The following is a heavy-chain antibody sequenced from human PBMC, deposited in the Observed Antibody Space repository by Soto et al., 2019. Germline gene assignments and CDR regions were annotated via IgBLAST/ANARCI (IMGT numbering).Heavy chain of an antibody. Sequence: QVHLVQSGAEVKKPGSSVRVSCKTSGYTFSNYAISWVRQAPGQGLGRMGWINTGSGYTNYAHDRVTMTKDASTYTAYLEVTSLRSDDTAIYYCARDRVYTGGSDADYWGQGTLVTVSS. CDR2: INTGSGYT. CDR1: GYTFSNYA. V-gene: IGHV1-18*01. J-gene: IGHJ4*02. CDR3: ARDRVYTGGSDADY. D-gene: IGHD2-8*02.